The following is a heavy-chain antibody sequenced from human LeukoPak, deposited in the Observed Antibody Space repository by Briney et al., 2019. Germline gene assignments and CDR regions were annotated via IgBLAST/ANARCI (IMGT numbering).Heavy chain of an antibody. CDR3: AARGSGHLY. D-gene: IGHD3-3*01. V-gene: IGHV3-23*01. CDR1: GFTLSNYA. J-gene: IGHJ4*02. Sequence: GGSLRLSCAASGFTLSNYAMTWVRQAPGKGLEWVSTSGIGGGTYYADAVKGRFTISRDNSKNTVFLQMNSLRAEDTATYYCAARGSGHLYWGQGTLVTVSS. CDR2: SGIGGGT.